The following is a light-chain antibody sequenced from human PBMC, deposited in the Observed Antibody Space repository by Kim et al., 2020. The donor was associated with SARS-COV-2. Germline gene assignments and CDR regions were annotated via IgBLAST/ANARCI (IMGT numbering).Light chain of an antibody. CDR2: DAS. CDR1: QTISNW. Sequence: SVGHRVPINCRANQTISNWLSWYQQKPGKAPKLLMYDASSLQSGVPSSFGSRGSGTEFPLTISSLQPDDFATYYCQQYNSYSTWAFGQGTQVDIK. V-gene: IGKV1-5*01. J-gene: IGKJ1*01. CDR3: QQYNSYSTWA.